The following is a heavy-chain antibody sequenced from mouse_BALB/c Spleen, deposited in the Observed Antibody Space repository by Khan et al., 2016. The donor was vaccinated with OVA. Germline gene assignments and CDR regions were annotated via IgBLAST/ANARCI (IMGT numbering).Heavy chain of an antibody. D-gene: IGHD1-1*01. CDR1: GYTFTSYW. V-gene: IGHV1S81*02. Sequence: QVQLQQSGAELVKAGASVKMSCKASGYTFTSYWMHWVKQRLGQGLEWFAETNPTNGRTYYNEKFKSKATLTVDKASSTAYLLLSGPTFEDSAVYSCSSITSIVATCFDYWGQGPTLPVSS. CDR3: SSITSIVATCFDY. J-gene: IGHJ2*01. CDR2: TNPTNGRT.